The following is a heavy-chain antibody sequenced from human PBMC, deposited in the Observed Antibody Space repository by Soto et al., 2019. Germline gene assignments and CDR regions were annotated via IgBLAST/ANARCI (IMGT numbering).Heavy chain of an antibody. CDR3: ARAQFYSGSGNYHNLMFDP. Sequence: SETLSLTCAVYGGSIGGAGYSWSWIRQPPGGGLDWIGYIYESGTILYNPSLKTRLTISLNWSDKQFSLTLNSVTAADTAVYYCARAQFYSGSGNYHNLMFDPWGQGTQVTVSS. CDR2: IYESGTI. D-gene: IGHD3-10*01. CDR1: GGSIGGAGYS. J-gene: IGHJ5*02. V-gene: IGHV4-30-2*01.